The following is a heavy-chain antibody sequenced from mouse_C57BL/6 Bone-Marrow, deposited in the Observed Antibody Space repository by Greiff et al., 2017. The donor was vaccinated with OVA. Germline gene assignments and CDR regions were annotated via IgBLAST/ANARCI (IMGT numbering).Heavy chain of an antibody. D-gene: IGHD1-1*01. CDR1: GFTFSDYG. J-gene: IGHJ4*01. Sequence: EVMLVESGGGLVKPGGSLKLSCAASGFTFSDYGMHWVRQAPEKGLEWVAYISSGSSTIYYAATVKGRFTISRDNAKHTLFLQMTSLRSEDTAMYYCAAVVATDYARDYWGQGTSVTVSS. CDR2: ISSGSSTI. V-gene: IGHV5-17*01. CDR3: AAVVATDYARDY.